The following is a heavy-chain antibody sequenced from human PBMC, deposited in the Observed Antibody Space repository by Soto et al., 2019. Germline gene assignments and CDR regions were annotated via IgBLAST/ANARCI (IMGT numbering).Heavy chain of an antibody. D-gene: IGHD3-10*01. CDR1: GFTFSSYA. Sequence: GGSLRLSCAASGFTFSSYAMXWVRQAPGKGLEWVAVISYDGSNKYYADSVKGRFTISRDNSKNTLYLQMNSLRAEDTAVYYCAREAWFGELLPGGMDVWGQGTTVTVSS. V-gene: IGHV3-30-3*01. CDR3: AREAWFGELLPGGMDV. J-gene: IGHJ6*02. CDR2: ISYDGSNK.